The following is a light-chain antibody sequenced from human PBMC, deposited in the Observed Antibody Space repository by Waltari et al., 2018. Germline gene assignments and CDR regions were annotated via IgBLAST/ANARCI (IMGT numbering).Light chain of an antibody. CDR1: SSAVGRHAL. Sequence: QPVLTQPASVSGSPGQSTTISCTGTSSAVGRHALVPWYQQPPGKAPKVIIYEVNKLSSGVSNRFSGSKSGNTASLTSSGLQSEDEGEYHCSSYAGGGTLVVFGGGTKLTVL. CDR3: SSYAGGGTLVV. CDR2: EVN. V-gene: IGLV2-23*02. J-gene: IGLJ2*01.